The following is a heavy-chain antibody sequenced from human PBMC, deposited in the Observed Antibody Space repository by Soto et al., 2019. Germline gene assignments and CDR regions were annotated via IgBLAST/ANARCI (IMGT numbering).Heavy chain of an antibody. D-gene: IGHD4-17*01. Sequence: GGSLRLSCAASGFTFSSYSMNWVRQAPGKGLEWVSSISSSSSYIYYADSVKGRFTISRDNAKNSLYLQMNSLRAEDTAVYYCARDTDYGDYYFDYWGQGTLVTVSS. V-gene: IGHV3-21*01. CDR3: ARDTDYGDYYFDY. J-gene: IGHJ4*02. CDR2: ISSSSSYI. CDR1: GFTFSSYS.